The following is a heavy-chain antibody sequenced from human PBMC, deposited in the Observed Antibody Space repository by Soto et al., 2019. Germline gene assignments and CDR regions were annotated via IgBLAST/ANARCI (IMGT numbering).Heavy chain of an antibody. J-gene: IGHJ4*02. D-gene: IGHD3-16*02. CDR2: IYYSGST. CDR3: ARRVDYVWGSYRYSPYFDY. Sequence: QVQLQESGPGLVKPSETLSLTCTVSGGSISSYYWSWIRQPPGKGLEWIGYIYYSGSTNYNPSLKSLVTISVDTSKNQFSLKLSSVTAADTAVYYCARRVDYVWGSYRYSPYFDYWGQGTLVTVSS. CDR1: GGSISSYY. V-gene: IGHV4-59*08.